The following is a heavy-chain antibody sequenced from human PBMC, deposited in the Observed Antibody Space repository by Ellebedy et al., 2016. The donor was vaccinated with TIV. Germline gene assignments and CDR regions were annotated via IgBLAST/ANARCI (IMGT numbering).Heavy chain of an antibody. D-gene: IGHD5-18*01. V-gene: IGHV3-33*01. CDR2: IWYDGSNK. CDR1: GFTFSSYG. J-gene: IGHJ4*02. Sequence: GGSLRLSCTASGFTFSSYGMHWVRQAPGKGLEWVAVIWYDGSNKYYADSVKGRFTISRDDSKNTLYLEVNSLRVYETAVYYCAREMFWGGYSFVTDCWGQGTLVTFSS. CDR3: AREMFWGGYSFVTDC.